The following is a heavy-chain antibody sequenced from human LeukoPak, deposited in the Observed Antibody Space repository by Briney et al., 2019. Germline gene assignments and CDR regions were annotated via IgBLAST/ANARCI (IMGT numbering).Heavy chain of an antibody. CDR1: GGSISSSSYY. CDR2: IYYSGST. CDR3: ARHGAAVAGTKEDSYYFDY. J-gene: IGHJ4*02. Sequence: SETLSLTCTVSGGSISSSSYYWGWIRQPAGKGLEWIGSIYYSGSTYYNPSLKSRVTISVDTSKNQFSLKLSSVTAADTAVYYCARHGAAVAGTKEDSYYFDYWGQGTLVTVSS. V-gene: IGHV4-39*01. D-gene: IGHD6-19*01.